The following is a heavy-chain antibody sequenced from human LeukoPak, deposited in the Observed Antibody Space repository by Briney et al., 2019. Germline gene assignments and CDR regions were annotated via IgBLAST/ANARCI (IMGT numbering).Heavy chain of an antibody. J-gene: IGHJ4*02. CDR2: ISGSGGST. D-gene: IGHD5-12*01. CDR3: AKKEIVATNYFDY. Sequence: PGGSLRLSCAASGFTFSSYAMSWVRQAPGKGLEWVSAISGSGGSTYYADSVKGRFAISRDNSRNTLYLQMNSLRAEDTAVYYCAKKEIVATNYFDYWGQGTLVTVSS. CDR1: GFTFSSYA. V-gene: IGHV3-23*01.